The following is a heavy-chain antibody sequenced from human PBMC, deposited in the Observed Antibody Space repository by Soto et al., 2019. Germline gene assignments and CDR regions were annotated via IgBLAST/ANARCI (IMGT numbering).Heavy chain of an antibody. D-gene: IGHD6-13*01. CDR3: AREHIAAAGTGWIVP. V-gene: IGHV1-18*01. Sequence: ASVRVSCKASGYTFTSYGISWVRQAPGQGLEWMGWISAYNGNTNYAQKLQGRVTMTTDTSTSTAYMERRSLRSDDTAVYYCAREHIAAAGTGWIVPWGQGTLVTVS. J-gene: IGHJ5*02. CDR1: GYTFTSYG. CDR2: ISAYNGNT.